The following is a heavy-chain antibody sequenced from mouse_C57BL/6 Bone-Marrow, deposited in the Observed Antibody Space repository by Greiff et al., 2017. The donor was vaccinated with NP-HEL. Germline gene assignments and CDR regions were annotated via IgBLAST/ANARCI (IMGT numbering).Heavy chain of an antibody. D-gene: IGHD4-1*01. CDR2: IRSKSNNYAT. CDR1: GFSFNTYA. Sequence: EVQGVESGGGLVQPKGSLKLSCAASGFSFNTYAMNWVRQAPGKGLEWVARIRSKSNNYATYYADSVKDRFTISRDDSESMLYLQMNNLKTEDTAMYYCVTHSNWDLGYWGQGTTLTVSS. CDR3: VTHSNWDLGY. J-gene: IGHJ2*01. V-gene: IGHV10-1*01.